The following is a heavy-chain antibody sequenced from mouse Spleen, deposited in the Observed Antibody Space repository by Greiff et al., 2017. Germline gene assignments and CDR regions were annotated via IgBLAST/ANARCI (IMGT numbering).Heavy chain of an antibody. CDR3: ARWDGYPAWFAY. CDR2: INPSSGYT. J-gene: IGHJ3*01. V-gene: IGHV1-4*01. D-gene: IGHD2-3*01. Sequence: VQLQESGAELARPGASVKMSCKASGYTFTSYTMHWVKQRPGQGLEWIGYINPSSGYTKYNQKFKDKATLTADKSSSTAYMQLSSLTSEDSAVYYCARWDGYPAWFAYWGQGTLVTVSA. CDR1: GYTFTSYT.